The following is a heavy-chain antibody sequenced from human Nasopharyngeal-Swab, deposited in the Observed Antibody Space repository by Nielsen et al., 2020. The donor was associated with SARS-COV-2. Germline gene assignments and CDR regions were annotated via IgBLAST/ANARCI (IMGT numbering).Heavy chain of an antibody. V-gene: IGHV3-21*01. CDR3: ARDPRYGGYLYYYYGMDV. Sequence: LSLTCAASGFTFSSCSMNWVRQAPGKGLEWVSSISSSSSYIYYADSVKGRFTISRDNAKNSLYLQMNSLRAEDTAVYYCARDPRYGGYLYYYYGMDVWGQGTTVTVSS. CDR1: GFTFSSCS. D-gene: IGHD5-12*01. J-gene: IGHJ6*02. CDR2: ISSSSSYI.